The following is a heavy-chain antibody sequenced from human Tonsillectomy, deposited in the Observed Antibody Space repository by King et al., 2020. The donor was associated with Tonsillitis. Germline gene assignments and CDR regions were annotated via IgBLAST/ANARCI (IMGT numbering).Heavy chain of an antibody. CDR2: LYTSGSA. CDR3: ASRASTDY. V-gene: IGHV4-61*02. CDR1: GGSINSGSYS. Sequence: QLQESGPGLVKPSQTLSLTCTVSGGSINSGSYSWGWILQPAGVGLGWIGRLYTSGSANYNPSPKHRATLSVDTSKNPFSLKLSSVTAADTAIYYCASRASTDYWGQGVLVTVSS. J-gene: IGHJ4*02. D-gene: IGHD2-21*01.